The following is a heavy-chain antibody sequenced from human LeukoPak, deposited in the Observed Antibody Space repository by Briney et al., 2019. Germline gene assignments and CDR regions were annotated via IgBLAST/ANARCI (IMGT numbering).Heavy chain of an antibody. CDR2: IYHSGST. J-gene: IGHJ6*03. CDR3: EGYYNYMDV. V-gene: IGHV4-38-2*02. Sequence: SETLSLTCTVSGYSISSGYYWGWIRQPPGKGLEWIGSIYHSGSTYYNPSLKSRVTISVDTSKNQFSLKLSSVTAADTAVYYCEGYYNYMDVWGKGTTVTVSS. CDR1: GYSISSGYY.